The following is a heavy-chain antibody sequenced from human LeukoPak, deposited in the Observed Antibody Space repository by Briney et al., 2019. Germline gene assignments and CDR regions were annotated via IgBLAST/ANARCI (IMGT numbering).Heavy chain of an antibody. V-gene: IGHV3-11*01. CDR3: ARDALGSYDY. CDR1: GFTFSDYY. J-gene: IGHJ4*02. CDR2: ISNSGGTM. D-gene: IGHD3-10*01. Sequence: GGSLRLSCAASGFTFSDYYMFWIRQAPGKGLEWISYISNSGGTMYYADSVKGRFTISRDNAKNSLYLQMNSLRAEDTAIYYCARDALGSYDYSGQGTLVTVSS.